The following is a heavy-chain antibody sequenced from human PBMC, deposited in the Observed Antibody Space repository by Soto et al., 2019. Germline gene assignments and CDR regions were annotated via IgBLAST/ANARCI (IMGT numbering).Heavy chain of an antibody. V-gene: IGHV4-59*01. CDR3: ARVSSGVSFDY. Sequence: SETLSLTCTVSGGSISSYYWSWIRQPPVKGLEWIGYIYYSGSTNYNPSLKSRVTISVDTSKNQFSLKLSSVSASDTAVYYCARVSSGVSFDYWGQGTLVTVSS. CDR2: IYYSGST. CDR1: GGSISSYY. J-gene: IGHJ4*02. D-gene: IGHD3-10*01.